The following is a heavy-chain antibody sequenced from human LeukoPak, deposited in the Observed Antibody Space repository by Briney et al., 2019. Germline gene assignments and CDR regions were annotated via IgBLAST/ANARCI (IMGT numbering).Heavy chain of an antibody. D-gene: IGHD2-2*01. CDR3: ARDETRWCSSTSCSSVDY. Sequence: ASVKVSCKASGGAFSSYAISWVRQAPGQGLEWMGWINPNSGGTNYAQKFQGRVTMTRDTSISTAYMELSRLRSDDTAVYYCARDETRWCSSTSCSSVDYWGQGTLVTVSS. CDR2: INPNSGGT. V-gene: IGHV1-2*02. J-gene: IGHJ4*02. CDR1: GGAFSSYA.